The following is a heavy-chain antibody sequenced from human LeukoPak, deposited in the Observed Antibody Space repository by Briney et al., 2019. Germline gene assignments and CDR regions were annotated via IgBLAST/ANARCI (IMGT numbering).Heavy chain of an antibody. D-gene: IGHD5-18*01. CDR1: GFTFDDFA. Sequence: PGRSLRLSCAASGFTFDDFAMQWVRQAPGKGLEWVANIKYDASEKYYVDSVKGRFIISRDNAKNSLYLQMNSLRAEDTAFYYCARSRGHSYGQIFYFDYWGQETLVTVSS. J-gene: IGHJ4*02. CDR3: ARSRGHSYGQIFYFDY. CDR2: IKYDASEK. V-gene: IGHV3-7*01.